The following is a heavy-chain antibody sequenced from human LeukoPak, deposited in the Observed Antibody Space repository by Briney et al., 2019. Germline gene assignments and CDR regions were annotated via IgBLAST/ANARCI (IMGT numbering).Heavy chain of an antibody. CDR1: GYTFTSYY. CDR3: ARDLEFYNVLTGYYIPSFDY. V-gene: IGHV1-46*01. CDR2: INPSGGST. Sequence: ASVKVSCKASGYTFTSYYMHWVRQAPGQGLEWMGIINPSGGSTSYAQKFQGRVTMTRDMSTSTVYMELSSLRSDDTAVYYCARDLEFYNVLTGYYIPSFDYWGQGTQVTVSS. D-gene: IGHD3-9*01. J-gene: IGHJ4*02.